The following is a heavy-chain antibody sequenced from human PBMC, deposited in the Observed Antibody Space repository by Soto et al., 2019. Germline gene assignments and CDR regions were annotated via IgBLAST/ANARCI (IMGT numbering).Heavy chain of an antibody. V-gene: IGHV3-21*04. CDR1: GFTFTRYS. D-gene: IGHD2-2*02. CDR3: ARDNTLNGMDV. Sequence: PGGSLRLSCAASGFTFTRYSMNWVRQAPGKGLEWVSSISSTTNYIYYADSMKGRFTVSRDNAKNSVYLQMNSLRAEDTAVYYCARDNTLNGMDVWGQGTTVTVSS. CDR2: ISSTTNYI. J-gene: IGHJ6*02.